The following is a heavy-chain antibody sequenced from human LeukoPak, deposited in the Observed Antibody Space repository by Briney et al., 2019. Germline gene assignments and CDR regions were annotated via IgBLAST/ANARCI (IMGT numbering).Heavy chain of an antibody. D-gene: IGHD1-14*01. CDR3: ARGDRTEVDI. CDR2: IYTSGST. Sequence: PSETLSLTCTVSGGSISSSSYYWGWIRQPPGKGLEWIGRIYTSGSTNYNPSLKSRVTMSVDTSKNQFSLKLSSVTAADTAVYYCARGDRTEVDIWGQGTMVTVSS. J-gene: IGHJ3*02. CDR1: GGSISSSSYY. V-gene: IGHV4-61*05.